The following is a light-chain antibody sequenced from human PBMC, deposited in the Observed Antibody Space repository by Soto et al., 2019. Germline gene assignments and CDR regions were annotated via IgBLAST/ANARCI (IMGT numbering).Light chain of an antibody. CDR2: EVS. J-gene: IGLJ1*01. CDR1: SSDVGNYNL. V-gene: IGLV2-23*02. CDR3: CSYAGDSTPYG. Sequence: QSALTQPASVSGSPGLSITISCTGTSSDVGNYNLVSWYQQHPGKAPKLMIYEVSKRPSGVSNRCSGSKSGNTASLTISGLQAEDEADYYCCSYAGDSTPYGFGTGTKVTVL.